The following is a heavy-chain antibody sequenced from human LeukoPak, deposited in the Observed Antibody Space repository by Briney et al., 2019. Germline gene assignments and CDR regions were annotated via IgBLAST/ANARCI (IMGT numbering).Heavy chain of an antibody. J-gene: IGHJ6*03. CDR1: GFTFGDYA. Sequence: GVSLRLSCTASGFTFGDYAMSWVRQAPGKGLEGVGFIRSKAYGGTTEYAASVKGRFTISRDDSKSIAYLQMNSLKTEDTAVYYCTRADSYGSYYYYYMDVWGKGTTVTISS. V-gene: IGHV3-49*04. CDR2: IRSKAYGGTT. D-gene: IGHD5-18*01. CDR3: TRADSYGSYYYYYMDV.